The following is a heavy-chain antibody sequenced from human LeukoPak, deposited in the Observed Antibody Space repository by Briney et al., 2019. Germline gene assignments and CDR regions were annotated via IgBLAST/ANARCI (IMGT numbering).Heavy chain of an antibody. V-gene: IGHV4-4*02. J-gene: IGHJ4*02. CDR2: VYQSGST. CDR1: GGSISSSNW. CDR3: AQFSSHSDRLAVY. D-gene: IGHD6-6*01. Sequence: SRTLSLTCAVSGGSISSSNWWRWVRQPPGKGLEWIGDVYQSGSTNFNPSLKSRVSMSVDKPKNQFSLNLSSVTAADTAVYYCAQFSSHSDRLAVYWGQGTHVSVSS.